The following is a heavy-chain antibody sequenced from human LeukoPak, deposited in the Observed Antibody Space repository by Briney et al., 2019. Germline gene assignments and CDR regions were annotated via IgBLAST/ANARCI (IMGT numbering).Heavy chain of an antibody. CDR1: GYSFTNYW. CDR3: ARGTTTTTGGRSLDY. D-gene: IGHD5-24*01. Sequence: KVGESLKISCKGSGYSFTNYWIAWVRLMPEKGLERMGIIFPGDSDIRFSPSFQDQVTISADKSTNTAYLQWSSLKASDTAMYYCARGTTTTTGGRSLDYWGQGTLVTVSS. J-gene: IGHJ4*02. V-gene: IGHV5-51*01. CDR2: IFPGDSDI.